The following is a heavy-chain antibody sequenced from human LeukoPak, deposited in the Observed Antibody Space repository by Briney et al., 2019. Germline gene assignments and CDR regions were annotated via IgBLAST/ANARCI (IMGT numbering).Heavy chain of an antibody. J-gene: IGHJ4*02. D-gene: IGHD1-26*01. CDR2: IRSSSSYT. V-gene: IGHV3-11*05. CDR1: GFTFSDYY. CDR3: ARALLVSGGYSGSDY. Sequence: PGGPLRLSCAASGFTFSDYYMSWIRQAPGKGLEWVSCIRSSSSYTNYADSVKGRFTISRDNAKNSLYLQMNSLRAEDTAVYYCARALLVSGGYSGSDYWGQGTLVTVSS.